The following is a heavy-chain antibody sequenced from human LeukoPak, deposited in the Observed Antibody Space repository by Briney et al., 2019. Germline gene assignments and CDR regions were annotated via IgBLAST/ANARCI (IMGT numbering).Heavy chain of an antibody. CDR1: GFTFSSYS. Sequence: GGSLRLSCAASGFTFSSYSMSWVRQAPGKGLEWVSSISSSSSYIYYADSVKGRFTISRDNAKNSLYLQMNSLRAEDTAVYYCARDVLKWEPPFDLWGRGTLVTVSS. D-gene: IGHD1-26*01. J-gene: IGHJ2*01. V-gene: IGHV3-21*01. CDR3: ARDVLKWEPPFDL. CDR2: ISSSSSYI.